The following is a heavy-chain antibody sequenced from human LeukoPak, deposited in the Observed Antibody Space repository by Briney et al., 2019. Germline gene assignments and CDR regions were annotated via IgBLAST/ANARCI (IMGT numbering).Heavy chain of an antibody. V-gene: IGHV4-39*07. CDR1: GDSITSGSYY. CDR3: ARHTGGEVDY. J-gene: IGHJ4*02. D-gene: IGHD3-16*01. Sequence: SETLSLTCTVSGDSITSGSYYWGWIRQPPGRELEWIGSIYYSGKTYYNPSLKSRVTISIDTSNNEFSLTLTSVTAADTAIYYCARHTGGEVDYWGQGTLVTVSS. CDR2: IYYSGKT.